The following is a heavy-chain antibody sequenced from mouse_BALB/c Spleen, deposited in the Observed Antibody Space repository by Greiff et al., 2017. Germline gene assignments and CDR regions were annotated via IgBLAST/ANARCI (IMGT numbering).Heavy chain of an antibody. CDR2: IWAGGST. J-gene: IGHJ4*01. Sequence: VQLVESGPGLVAPSQSLSITCTVSGFSLTSYGVHWVRQPPGKGLEWLGVIWAGGSTNYNSALMSRLSISKDNSKSQVFLKMNSLQTDDTAMYYCAITVVAPYAMDYWGQGTSVTVSS. V-gene: IGHV2-9*02. D-gene: IGHD1-1*01. CDR3: AITVVAPYAMDY. CDR1: GFSLTSYG.